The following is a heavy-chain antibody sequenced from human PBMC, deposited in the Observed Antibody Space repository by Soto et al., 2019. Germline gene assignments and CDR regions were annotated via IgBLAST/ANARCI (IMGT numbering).Heavy chain of an antibody. V-gene: IGHV3-33*01. J-gene: IGHJ6*02. CDR3: ARYEHMSGGVRYGMDV. Sequence: QVQLVESGGGVVQPGGSLRLSCTASGFTLSNVGMHWVRQAPGKGLEGVAIIWYDGSKKVYGDSVKGRFTISRDTSKNTLYLQMNNVIAEDTAVYYSARYEHMSGGVRYGMDVWGQGTTVTVSS. CDR2: IWYDGSKK. D-gene: IGHD3-16*01. CDR1: GFTLSNVG.